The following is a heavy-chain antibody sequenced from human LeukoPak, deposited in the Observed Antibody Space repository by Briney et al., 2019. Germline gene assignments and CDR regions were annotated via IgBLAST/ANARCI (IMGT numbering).Heavy chain of an antibody. CDR1: GDSVSSGGYY. CDR3: ARLRSGGYFEY. V-gene: IGHV4-61*08. Sequence: SETLSLTCTVSGDSVSSGGYYWSWIRRPPGNGLDWIGYVYDSGSGKYKPSLNSRVTISIDTSKNQFSLKLNSVTAADTAVYYCARLRSGGYFEYWGQGTLVPACS. D-gene: IGHD4-17*01. CDR2: VYDSGSG. J-gene: IGHJ4*02.